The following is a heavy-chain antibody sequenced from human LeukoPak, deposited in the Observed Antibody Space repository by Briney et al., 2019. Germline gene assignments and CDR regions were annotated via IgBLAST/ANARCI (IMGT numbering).Heavy chain of an antibody. D-gene: IGHD3-10*01. V-gene: IGHV3-30-3*01. CDR1: GFTFSSYA. CDR2: ISYDGSNK. CDR3: AKDRYGSGSYFDY. J-gene: IGHJ4*02. Sequence: GGSLRLSCAASGFTFSSYAMHWVRQAPGMGLEWVAVISYDGSNKYYADSVKGRFTISRDNSKNTLYLQMNSLRAEDTAVYYCAKDRYGSGSYFDYWGQGTLVTVSS.